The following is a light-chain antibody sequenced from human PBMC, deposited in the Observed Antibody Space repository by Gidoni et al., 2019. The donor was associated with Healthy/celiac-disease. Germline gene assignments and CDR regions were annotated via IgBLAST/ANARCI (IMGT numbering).Light chain of an antibody. Sequence: QSALTQPGSVSGSPGQSITISCPGTSSDVGGYTYVSWYQQHPGKAPKLMIYEVSIRPSGVSKRFSGSNSCNAAALTISGLPAEGEADYYCSSYTSSSTRVVFGTGTKVTVL. CDR3: SSYTSSSTRVV. V-gene: IGLV2-14*01. CDR1: SSDVGGYTY. CDR2: EVS. J-gene: IGLJ1*01.